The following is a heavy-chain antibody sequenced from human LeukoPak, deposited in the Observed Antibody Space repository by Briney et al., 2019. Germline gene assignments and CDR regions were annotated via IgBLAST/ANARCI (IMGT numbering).Heavy chain of an antibody. CDR2: IYSGGST. Sequence: GGSLRLSCAASGFTVSSNYMSWVRQAPGKGLEWVSVIYSGGSTYYADSVKGRFTISRDNSKNTLYLQMNSLRAEDTAVYYCAIGDASRYDAFDIWGQGTMVTVSS. J-gene: IGHJ3*02. CDR1: GFTVSSNY. V-gene: IGHV3-66*02. CDR3: AIGDASRYDAFDI. D-gene: IGHD3-16*01.